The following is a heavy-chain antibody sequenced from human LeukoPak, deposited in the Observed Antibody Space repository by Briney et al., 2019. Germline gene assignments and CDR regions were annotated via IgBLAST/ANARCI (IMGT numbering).Heavy chain of an antibody. D-gene: IGHD1-1*01. J-gene: IGHJ4*02. V-gene: IGHV4-39*07. Sequence: SETLSLTCTVSGGSISSTTYYWGWIRQTPGKGLEWIASMHYSGSTYYNPSLNNRVTRSIDTSKNQFSMKLSSVTAADTAVYYCARDRTGFDYWGQGTLVTVSS. CDR3: ARDRTGFDY. CDR2: MHYSGST. CDR1: GGSISSTTYY.